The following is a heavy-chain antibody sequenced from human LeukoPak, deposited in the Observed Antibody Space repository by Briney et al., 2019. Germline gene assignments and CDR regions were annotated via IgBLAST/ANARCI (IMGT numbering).Heavy chain of an antibody. CDR3: ARHLRFWSGYYRTVRIFDY. CDR1: GGSFSGYY. V-gene: IGHV4-34*01. J-gene: IGHJ4*02. D-gene: IGHD3-3*01. Sequence: SETLSLTCAVYGGSFSGYYWSWIRQPPGKGLEWLGEINHSGSTNYNPSLKSRVTISVDTSKNQFSLKLSSVTAADTAVYYCARHLRFWSGYYRTVRIFDYWGQGTLVTVSS. CDR2: INHSGST.